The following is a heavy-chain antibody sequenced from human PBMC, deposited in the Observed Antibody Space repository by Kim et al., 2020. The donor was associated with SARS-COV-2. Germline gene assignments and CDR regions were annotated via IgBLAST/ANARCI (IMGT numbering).Heavy chain of an antibody. J-gene: IGHJ4*02. Sequence: SVKGRFTISRDNSKNTLYLQMNSLRAEDTAVYYCAKASGPYDFWSGYPDYWGQGTLVTVSS. V-gene: IGHV3-30*02. CDR3: AKASGPYDFWSGYPDY. D-gene: IGHD3-3*01.